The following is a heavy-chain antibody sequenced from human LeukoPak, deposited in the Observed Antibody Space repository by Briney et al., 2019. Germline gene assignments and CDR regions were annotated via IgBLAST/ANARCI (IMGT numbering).Heavy chain of an antibody. CDR2: IYHAGST. CDR1: GGSVSDYY. Sequence: SSETLSLTCTISGGSVSDYYWSWIRQSPGKGLEWIGYIYHAGSTSYSPSLKSRVTISADTSQNQFSLKLSSVTAADTAVYYCASRKLGNDYWGQGTLVTVSS. D-gene: IGHD7-27*01. V-gene: IGHV4-59*02. J-gene: IGHJ4*02. CDR3: ASRKLGNDY.